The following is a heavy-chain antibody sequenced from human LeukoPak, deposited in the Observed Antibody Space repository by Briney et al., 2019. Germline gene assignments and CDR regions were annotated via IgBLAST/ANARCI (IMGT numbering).Heavy chain of an antibody. J-gene: IGHJ5*02. CDR2: ISAYNGNT. D-gene: IGHD4-17*01. Sequence: ASVKVSCKASGYTFTSYGISWVRQAPGQGLEWMGWISAYNGNTNYAQKLQGRVTMTTDTSTSTAYMELRSLRSDDTAVYYCASESYGDYGDNWFDPWGQGTLVTVSS. V-gene: IGHV1-18*01. CDR3: ASESYGDYGDNWFDP. CDR1: GYTFTSYG.